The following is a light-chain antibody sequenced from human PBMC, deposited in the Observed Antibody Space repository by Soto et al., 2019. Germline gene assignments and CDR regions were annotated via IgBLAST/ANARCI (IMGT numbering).Light chain of an antibody. CDR3: SSYTSSSTLGV. CDR1: SRDVGGYNY. Sequence: QSVLTQPAAVSGSPGQSITISCTGTSRDVGGYNYVSWYQQHPGKAPKLMIYDVSNRPLGVSNRFSGSKSGNTASLTISGLQAEDEADYYCSSYTSSSTLGVFGGGTKLTVL. CDR2: DVS. V-gene: IGLV2-14*01. J-gene: IGLJ2*01.